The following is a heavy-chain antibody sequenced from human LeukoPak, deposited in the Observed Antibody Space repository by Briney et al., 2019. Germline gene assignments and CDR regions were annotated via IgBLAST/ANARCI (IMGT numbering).Heavy chain of an antibody. V-gene: IGHV3-66*01. J-gene: IGHJ3*02. D-gene: IGHD1-1*01. Sequence: GGSLRLSCAASEFSVGSNYMTWVRQAPGKGLEWVSLIYSGGSTYYSDSVKGRCTISRDNSKNTLYLQMNSLRAEDTAVYYCAREGTTGTTGDAFDIWGQGTMVTVSS. CDR2: IYSGGST. CDR1: EFSVGSNY. CDR3: AREGTTGTTGDAFDI.